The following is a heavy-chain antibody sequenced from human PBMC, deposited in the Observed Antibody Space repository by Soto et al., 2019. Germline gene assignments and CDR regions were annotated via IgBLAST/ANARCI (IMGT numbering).Heavy chain of an antibody. V-gene: IGHV1-69*04. D-gene: IGHD3-10*01. J-gene: IGHJ5*02. CDR2: IIPILGIA. CDR1: GGSFSSYT. Sequence: SVKLSCKACGGSFSSYTISWVRQAPGQGLEWMGRIIPILGIANYAQKFQGRVTITADKSTSTAYMELSSLRSEDTAVYYCARDRGLSSWGQGTLVTVSS. CDR3: ARDRGLSS.